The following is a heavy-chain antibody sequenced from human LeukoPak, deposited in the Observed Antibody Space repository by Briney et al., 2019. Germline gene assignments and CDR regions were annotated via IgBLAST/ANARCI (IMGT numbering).Heavy chain of an antibody. Sequence: SETLSLTCAVYGGSFSGYYWSWIRQPPGKGLEWIGEINHSGSTNYNPSLKSRVTISVDTSKNQVSLQLSSVTAADTAVYYCARLPGGGYNPPFDYWGQGALVTVSS. CDR1: GGSFSGYY. CDR2: INHSGST. V-gene: IGHV4-34*01. CDR3: ARLPGGGYNPPFDY. D-gene: IGHD2-15*01. J-gene: IGHJ4*02.